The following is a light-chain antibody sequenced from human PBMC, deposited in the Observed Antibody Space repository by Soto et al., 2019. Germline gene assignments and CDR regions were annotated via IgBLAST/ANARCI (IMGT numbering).Light chain of an antibody. Sequence: EIVLRQSPGTLSLSPGERATLSCRASQSVSSNYLAWYQQKPGQAPRLLIYGASSRATGIPDRFSGSGSGTDFTLTISRLEPEDFAVYYCQQYGSSPLTFGQGT. J-gene: IGKJ1*01. CDR1: QSVSSNY. CDR3: QQYGSSPLT. CDR2: GAS. V-gene: IGKV3-20*01.